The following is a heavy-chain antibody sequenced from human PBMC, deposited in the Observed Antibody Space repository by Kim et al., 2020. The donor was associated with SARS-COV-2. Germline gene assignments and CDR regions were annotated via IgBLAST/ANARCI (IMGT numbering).Heavy chain of an antibody. D-gene: IGHD6-25*01. J-gene: IGHJ4*02. V-gene: IGHV3-66*04. CDR1: GFTVNSNS. CDR3: ARHDSAAPRFDY. Sequence: GGSLRLSCAASGFTVNSNSMSWVRQAPGKGLEWVSVIYRDGSTSYADSVKGRFTIARDNSKNTLYLQMNSLRGEDTAVYYCARHDSAAPRFDYWGQGTLFTVSS. CDR2: IYRDGST.